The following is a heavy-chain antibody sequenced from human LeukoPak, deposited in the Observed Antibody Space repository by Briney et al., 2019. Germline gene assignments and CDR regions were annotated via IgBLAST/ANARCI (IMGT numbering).Heavy chain of an antibody. J-gene: IGHJ6*04. D-gene: IGHD3-10*01. CDR1: GYSISSGYY. Sequence: SSETLSLTCTVSGYSISSGYYWGWIRQPPGKGLEWIGSIYHSGSTYYNPSLKSRVTISVDTSKNQFSLKLSSVTAADTAVYYCARDRVTMVRGVSYYYGMDVWGKGTTVTVSS. V-gene: IGHV4-38-2*02. CDR3: ARDRVTMVRGVSYYYGMDV. CDR2: IYHSGST.